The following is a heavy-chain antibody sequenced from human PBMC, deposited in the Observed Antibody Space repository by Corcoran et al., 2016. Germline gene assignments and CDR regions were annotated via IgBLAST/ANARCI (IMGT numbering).Heavy chain of an antibody. Sequence: QVQLQESGPGLVKPSETLSLTCNVSGGSVSGHYWSWIRQPPGKRLEWIGYIYYTGSTDYNPSLKSRVTISIDTSKNQFSLRLTSVTAADTAVYYCTRASAVTTEVWGQGILVTVSS. CDR3: TRASAVTTEV. CDR2: IYYTGST. CDR1: GGSVSGHY. J-gene: IGHJ4*02. D-gene: IGHD4-17*01. V-gene: IGHV4-59*02.